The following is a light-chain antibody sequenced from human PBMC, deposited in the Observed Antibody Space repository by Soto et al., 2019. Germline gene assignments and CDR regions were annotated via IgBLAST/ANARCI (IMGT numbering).Light chain of an antibody. J-gene: IGKJ1*01. CDR3: QQYDNWPRT. V-gene: IGKV3-15*01. Sequence: EIGMAQSPATLSVSPGERATLSCWASQSVSSNLAWYQQKSGQAPRLLMYGASTRASGIPARFSGSGSGTEFTLTISSLQSEDFAVYYCQQYDNWPRTFGQGTKVDIK. CDR2: GAS. CDR1: QSVSSN.